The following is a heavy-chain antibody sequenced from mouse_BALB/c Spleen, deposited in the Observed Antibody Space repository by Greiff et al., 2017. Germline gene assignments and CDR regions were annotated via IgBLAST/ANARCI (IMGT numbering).Heavy chain of an antibody. V-gene: IGHV3-6*02. Sequence: VQLVESGPGLVKPSQSLSLTCSVTGYSITSGYYWNWIRQFPGNKLEWMGYISYDGSNNYNPSLKNRISITRDTSKHQFFLKLNSVTTEDTDTYYCAREEENGSSFFDYWGQGTTLTVSS. CDR2: ISYDGSN. CDR1: GYSITSGYY. D-gene: IGHD1-1*01. J-gene: IGHJ2*01. CDR3: AREEENGSSFFDY.